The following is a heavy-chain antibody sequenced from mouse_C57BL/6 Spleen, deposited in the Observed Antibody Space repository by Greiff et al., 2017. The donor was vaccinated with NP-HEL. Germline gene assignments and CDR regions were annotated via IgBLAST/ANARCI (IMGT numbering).Heavy chain of an antibody. D-gene: IGHD2-5*01. Sequence: VQLKESGGGLVKPGGSLKLSCAASGFTFSSYAMSWVRQTPEKRLEWVATISDGGSYTYYPDNVKGRFTISRDNAKNNLYLQMSHLKSEDTAMYYCAREHYSNYFDYWGQGTTLTVSS. CDR2: ISDGGSYT. CDR3: AREHYSNYFDY. CDR1: GFTFSSYA. V-gene: IGHV5-4*01. J-gene: IGHJ2*01.